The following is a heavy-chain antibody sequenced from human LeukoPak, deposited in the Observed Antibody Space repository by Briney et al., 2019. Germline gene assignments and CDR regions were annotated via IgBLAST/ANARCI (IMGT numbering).Heavy chain of an antibody. CDR3: ARDSGTTGEVKFDP. CDR1: GYSISSGYY. V-gene: IGHV4-38-2*02. J-gene: IGHJ5*02. CDR2: IYTSGST. Sequence: SETLSLTCIVSGYSISSGYYWGWIRQPPGKGLEWIGRIYTSGSTTYNPSLKSRVTMSVDTSKNQFSLKLSSVTAADTAVYYCARDSGTTGEVKFDPWGQGTLVTVSS. D-gene: IGHD3-10*01.